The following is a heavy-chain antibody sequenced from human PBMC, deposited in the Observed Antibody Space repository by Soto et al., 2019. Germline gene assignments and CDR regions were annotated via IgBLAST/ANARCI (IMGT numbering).Heavy chain of an antibody. V-gene: IGHV1-46*01. Sequence: SVKVSWKASGSTFTSNYMHWLRQAPGQGLEWMGMINPSGGSTSYAQKFQGRVTMTRDTSTSTVYMELSSLRSEDTAVHYCAADMGYCSGGSCYQPPDYWGQ. CDR1: GSTFTSNY. D-gene: IGHD2-15*01. CDR3: AADMGYCSGGSCYQPPDY. J-gene: IGHJ4*01. CDR2: INPSGGST.